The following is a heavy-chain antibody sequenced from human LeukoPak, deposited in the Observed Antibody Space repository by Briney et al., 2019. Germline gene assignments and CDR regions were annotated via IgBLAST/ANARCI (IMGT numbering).Heavy chain of an antibody. D-gene: IGHD1-26*01. J-gene: IGHJ4*02. CDR2: IIPIFGTA. CDR1: GGTFSSYA. CDR3: ARGLYAWWELPN. Sequence: ASVKVSCKASGGTFSSYAISWVRQAPGQGLEWMGGIIPIFGTANYAQKFQGRVTITADESTSTAYMELSSLRSEDTAVYYCARGLYAWWELPNWGQGTLVTVSS. V-gene: IGHV1-69*01.